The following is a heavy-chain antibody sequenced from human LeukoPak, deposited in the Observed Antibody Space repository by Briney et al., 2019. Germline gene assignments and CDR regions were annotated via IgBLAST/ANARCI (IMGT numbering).Heavy chain of an antibody. CDR2: IYYSGST. CDR3: ARGGSYSSSWYVSY. V-gene: IGHV4-59*12. CDR1: GGSISSYY. J-gene: IGHJ4*02. D-gene: IGHD6-13*01. Sequence: KPSETLSLTCTVSGGSISSYYWSWIRQPPGKGLEWIGYIYYSGSTNYNPSLKSRVTISVDTSKNQFSLKLSSVTAADTAVYYCARGGSYSSSWYVSYWGQGTLVTVSS.